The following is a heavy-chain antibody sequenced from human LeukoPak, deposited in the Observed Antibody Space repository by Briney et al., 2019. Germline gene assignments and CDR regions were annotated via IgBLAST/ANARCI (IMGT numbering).Heavy chain of an antibody. CDR2: IYHSGST. CDR1: GGSISSGGYS. V-gene: IGHV4-30-2*01. CDR3: ARGITMVRGRNWFDP. J-gene: IGHJ5*02. Sequence: PSETLSLTCAVSGGSISSGGYSWSWIRQPPGKGLEWIGYIYHSGSTYYNPSLKSRVTISVDRSKNQFSLKLSSVTAADTAVYYCARGITMVRGRNWFDPWGQETLVTVSS. D-gene: IGHD3-10*01.